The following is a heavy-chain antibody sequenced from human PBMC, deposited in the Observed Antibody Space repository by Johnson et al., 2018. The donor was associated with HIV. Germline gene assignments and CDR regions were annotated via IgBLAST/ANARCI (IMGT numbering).Heavy chain of an antibody. J-gene: IGHJ3*02. V-gene: IGHV3-30*04. CDR1: GFTFSSYP. D-gene: IGHD6-19*01. CDR3: ARAIDQGYSSGWSSDVYDI. CDR2: ISYDGNNK. Sequence: VQLVESGGGVVQPGRSLRLSCVVSGFTFSSYPMHWVRQAPGKGLEWVAIISYDGNNKYYADSVKGRFTISRDNSKNTLYLQMNSLRVEDTAVYYCARAIDQGYSSGWSSDVYDIWGQGTMVTVSA.